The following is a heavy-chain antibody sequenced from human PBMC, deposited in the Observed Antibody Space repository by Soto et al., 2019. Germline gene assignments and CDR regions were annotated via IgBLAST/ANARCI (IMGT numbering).Heavy chain of an antibody. V-gene: IGHV4-59*08. CDR2: IYYSGST. J-gene: IGHJ5*02. CDR1: GGSISSYY. D-gene: IGHD3-3*01. Sequence: SETLSLTCTVSGGSISSYYWSWIRQPPGKGLEWIGYIYYSGSTNYNPSLKSRVTISVDTSKNQFSLKLSSVTAADTAVYYCARAYYDFWSGYYNWFDPWGQGTLVTVSS. CDR3: ARAYYDFWSGYYNWFDP.